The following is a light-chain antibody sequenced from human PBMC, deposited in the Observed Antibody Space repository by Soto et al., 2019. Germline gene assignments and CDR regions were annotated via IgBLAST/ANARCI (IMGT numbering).Light chain of an antibody. Sequence: EIVLTQSPATLSLSAGEGATLSCRASQSIDSELAWYHQRPGQAPRLVIADASNRATGIPARFSGSGSATDFTLTIRTVDPGDVGVYFCQQRYRWPITFGQGTRLEIK. J-gene: IGKJ5*01. V-gene: IGKV3-11*01. CDR1: QSIDSE. CDR2: DAS. CDR3: QQRYRWPIT.